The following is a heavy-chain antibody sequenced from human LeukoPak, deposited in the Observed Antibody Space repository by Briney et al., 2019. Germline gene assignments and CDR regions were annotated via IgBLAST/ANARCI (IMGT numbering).Heavy chain of an antibody. J-gene: IGHJ6*03. D-gene: IGHD6-19*01. V-gene: IGHV4-61*02. CDR3: ARVAEAVAGTINYYYYMDV. CDR2: IYTSGST. CDR1: GGSISSGSYY. Sequence: SQTLSLTCTVSGGSISSGSYYWSWIRQPAGKGLEWIGRIYTSGSTNYNPSLKSRVTMSVDTSKNQFSLKLSSVTAADTAVYYCARVAEAVAGTINYYYYMDVWGKGTTVTVSS.